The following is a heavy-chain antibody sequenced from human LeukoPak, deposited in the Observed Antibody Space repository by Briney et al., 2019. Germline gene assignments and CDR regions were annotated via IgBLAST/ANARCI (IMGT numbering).Heavy chain of an antibody. CDR2: ISAYNGNT. J-gene: IGHJ5*02. CDR1: GYTFTIYG. V-gene: IGHV1-18*01. CDR3: ARRVWGMAAAGVYWFDP. D-gene: IGHD6-13*01. Sequence: ASVTVSCKASGYTFTIYGISWVRQAPGEGLEWMGWISAYNGNTNYAQKLQGRVTITTDTSTSTAYMELRSLRSDDTAVYYCARRVWGMAAAGVYWFDPWGQGTLVTVSS.